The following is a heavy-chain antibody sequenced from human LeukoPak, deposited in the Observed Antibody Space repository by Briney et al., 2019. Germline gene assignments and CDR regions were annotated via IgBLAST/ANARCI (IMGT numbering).Heavy chain of an antibody. J-gene: IGHJ4*02. CDR2: IYYSGTT. CDR3: ARLVGVAAHHFDY. V-gene: IGHV4-39*01. Sequence: PSGTLSLTCGVSGGSISISTYYWAYIRQPPGKGLEWLGTIYYSGTTYYNPSLKSRITMSVDTSREQFSLKLSSVTAADTALYYCARLVGVAAHHFDYWGQGTLVTVSA. CDR1: GGSISISTYY. D-gene: IGHD6-25*01.